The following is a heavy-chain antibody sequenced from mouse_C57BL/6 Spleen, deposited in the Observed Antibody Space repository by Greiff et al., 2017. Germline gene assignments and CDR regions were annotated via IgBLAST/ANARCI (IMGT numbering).Heavy chain of an antibody. D-gene: IGHD2-1*01. V-gene: IGHV1-69*01. Sequence: QVQLQQPGAELVMPGASVKLSCKASGYTFTSYWMHWVKQRPGQGLEWIGEIDPSDSYTNYNQKFKGKSTLTVDKSSSTAYMQLSSLTSEDSAVYYCAFYYGNYGYAMDYWGQGTSVTVSS. J-gene: IGHJ4*01. CDR3: AFYYGNYGYAMDY. CDR1: GYTFTSYW. CDR2: IDPSDSYT.